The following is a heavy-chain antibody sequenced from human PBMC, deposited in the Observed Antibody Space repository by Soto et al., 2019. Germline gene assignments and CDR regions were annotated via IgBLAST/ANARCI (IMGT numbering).Heavy chain of an antibody. Sequence: PGGSLRLSCAASGFTFSSYAMHWVRQAPGKGLEWVAVISYDGSNKYYADSVKGRFTISRDNSKNTLYLQMNSLRAEDTAVYYCARDDGYDILTGYESGMDVWGQGTTVTVSS. V-gene: IGHV3-30-3*01. CDR1: GFTFSSYA. J-gene: IGHJ6*02. D-gene: IGHD3-9*01. CDR2: ISYDGSNK. CDR3: ARDDGYDILTGYESGMDV.